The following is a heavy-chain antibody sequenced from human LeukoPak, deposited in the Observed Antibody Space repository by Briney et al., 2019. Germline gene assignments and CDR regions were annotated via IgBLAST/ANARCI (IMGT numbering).Heavy chain of an antibody. CDR2: ISTYNGDT. D-gene: IGHD6-19*01. CDR3: ARDPSNTSGWYIYFDF. J-gene: IGHJ4*02. V-gene: IGHV1-18*01. CDR1: GYSFTHYA. Sequence: ASVNVSCKTSGYSFTHYAISWVRQAPGQGLEWMGWISTYNGDTKYAQKLQGRFTMTSDTSTSTAYMELRSLTSDDTAVYYCARDPSNTSGWYIYFDFWGQGTLVTVSS.